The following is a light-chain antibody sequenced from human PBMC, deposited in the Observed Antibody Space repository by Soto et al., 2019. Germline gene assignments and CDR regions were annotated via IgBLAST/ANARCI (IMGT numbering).Light chain of an antibody. CDR2: DAS. CDR1: QTVNAW. V-gene: IGKV1-5*01. J-gene: IGKJ1*01. Sequence: DIKMTQSPSTLSASLGDRVRITCRASQTVNAWLAWYQHKPGKVPKPLIYDASSLESGVPARFSGSGSGTEFILTISSLQPDDVGTYYCQQYNTHSGTFGQGTKVDI. CDR3: QQYNTHSGT.